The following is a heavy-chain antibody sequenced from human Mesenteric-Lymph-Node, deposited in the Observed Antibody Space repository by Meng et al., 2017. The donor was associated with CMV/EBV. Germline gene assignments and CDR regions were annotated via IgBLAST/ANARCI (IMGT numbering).Heavy chain of an antibody. CDR3: SRSIRVHGGGVDV. CDR2: INTGSEAT. CDR1: GFTFSSYP. D-gene: IGHD3-3*02. V-gene: IGHV3-23*03. J-gene: IGHJ6*02. Sequence: GGSLRLSCVASGFTFSSYPMSWVRQAPGKGLEWASGINTGSEATFYADSVKGRVSISRDISKNTLFLQMNSLRAGATAVSFCSRSIRVHGGGVDVWGQGTTVTVSS.